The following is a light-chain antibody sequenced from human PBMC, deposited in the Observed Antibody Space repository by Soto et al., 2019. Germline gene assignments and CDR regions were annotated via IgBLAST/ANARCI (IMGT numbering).Light chain of an antibody. Sequence: QSVLTQPRSVSGSPGQSVTISCTGTSSDVGGYNYVSWCQQHPGKAPKLMIYDVSKRPSGVPDRFSGSKSGNTASLTISGLQAEDEADYSCCSYAGSYTLYVFGTGTKLTVL. V-gene: IGLV2-11*01. CDR2: DVS. CDR3: CSYAGSYTLYV. CDR1: SSDVGGYNY. J-gene: IGLJ1*01.